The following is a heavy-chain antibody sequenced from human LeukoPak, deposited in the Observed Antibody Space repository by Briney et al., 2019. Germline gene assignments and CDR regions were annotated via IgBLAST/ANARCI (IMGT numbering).Heavy chain of an antibody. CDR3: ATETGGHDAFDI. V-gene: IGHV3-48*01. CDR2: ISSSSNII. D-gene: IGHD7-27*01. J-gene: IGHJ3*02. CDR1: GFTFRTYA. Sequence: GGSLRLSCSTSGFTFRTYAMNWVRQAPGKGLEWVSYISSSSNIIYYADSVKGRFTISRDSAKNSLYLQMDSQRAEDTSVYYCATETGGHDAFDIWGQGTMVTVSS.